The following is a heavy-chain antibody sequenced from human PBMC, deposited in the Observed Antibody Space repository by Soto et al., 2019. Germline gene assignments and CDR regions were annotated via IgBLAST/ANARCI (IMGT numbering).Heavy chain of an antibody. CDR3: ARGRRITIFGVVMIDAFDI. J-gene: IGHJ3*02. Sequence: SETLSLTCSVSGGSISTYYWSWIRQPPGKGLEWIGYLYYTETTNYNPSLMSRVTMSVDTSKNQFSLKLNSVTAADAAMYYCARGRRITIFGVVMIDAFDIWGQGTMVTVSS. CDR2: LYYTETT. D-gene: IGHD3-3*01. V-gene: IGHV4-59*01. CDR1: GGSISTYY.